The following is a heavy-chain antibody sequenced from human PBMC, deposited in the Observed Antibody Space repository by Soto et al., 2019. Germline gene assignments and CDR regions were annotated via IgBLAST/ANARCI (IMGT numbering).Heavy chain of an antibody. CDR3: ARVGQVYGMEV. J-gene: IGHJ6*02. Sequence: EASVKVSCKASGYTFTSYYMHWVRQAPGQGLEWMGWISVYNGNTKYAQKLQGRVTMTTDTSTSTAYMELRSLRFDDTAVYYCARVGQVYGMEVWGQGTTVTVSS. V-gene: IGHV1-18*04. CDR2: ISVYNGNT. CDR1: GYTFTSYY.